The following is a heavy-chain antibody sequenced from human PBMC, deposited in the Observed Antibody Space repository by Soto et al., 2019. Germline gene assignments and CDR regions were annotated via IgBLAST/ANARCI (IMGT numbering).Heavy chain of an antibody. CDR2: ISSSSSTI. D-gene: IGHD6-13*01. CDR3: ARSATAELAAAGHFDY. V-gene: IGHV3-48*01. CDR1: GFTFSSYS. Sequence: GGSLRLSCAASGFTFSSYSMNWVRQAPGKGLEWVSYISSSSSTIYYADSVKGRFTISRDNAKNSLYLQMNSLRAEDTAVYYCARSATAELAAAGHFDYWGQGTLVTVSS. J-gene: IGHJ4*02.